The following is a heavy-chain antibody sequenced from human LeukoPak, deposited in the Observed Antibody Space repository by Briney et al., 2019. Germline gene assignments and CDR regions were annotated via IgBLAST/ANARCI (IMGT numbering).Heavy chain of an antibody. CDR3: ARRAPEYCITTSCPDTYYYYYYMDV. J-gene: IGHJ6*03. D-gene: IGHD2-2*01. CDR1: GFAFSSSW. CDR2: IKKDGSET. V-gene: IGHV3-7*01. Sequence: GGSLRLSCAASGFAFSSSWMSWVRQAPGKGLEWVANIKKDGSETYYVDSLKGRFTVSRDNAKNSVYLQMNNLRAEDTAVYYCARRAPEYCITTSCPDTYYYYYYMDVWGKGTTVTVSS.